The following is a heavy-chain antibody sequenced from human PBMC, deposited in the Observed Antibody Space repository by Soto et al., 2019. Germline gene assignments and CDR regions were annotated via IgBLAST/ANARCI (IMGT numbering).Heavy chain of an antibody. V-gene: IGHV3-64D*06. D-gene: IGHD3-22*01. CDR3: VKMGSSGYFFDY. Sequence: GGSLDSPVQPLDSPLAAMHWVRQAPGKGLEYVSGISSNGGSTHYADSVKGRFTISRDNPKNTLYLQMSSLRAEDTAVYYCVKMGSSGYFFDYWGQGTLVTVSS. J-gene: IGHJ4*02. CDR2: ISSNGGST. CDR1: DSPLAA.